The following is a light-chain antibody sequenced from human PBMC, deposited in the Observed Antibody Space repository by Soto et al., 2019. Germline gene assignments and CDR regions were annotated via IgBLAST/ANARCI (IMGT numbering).Light chain of an antibody. Sequence: QSALTQPASVSGSPGQSITMSCTGTSNDVGGYNYVSWFQQHPGKAPKLLIFEVSNRPSGVSHRFSGSKSGNTASLTISGLQAEDEADYYCSSSTGTSTFVFGSGTKLTAL. J-gene: IGLJ1*01. V-gene: IGLV2-14*01. CDR3: SSSTGTSTFV. CDR2: EVS. CDR1: SNDVGGYNY.